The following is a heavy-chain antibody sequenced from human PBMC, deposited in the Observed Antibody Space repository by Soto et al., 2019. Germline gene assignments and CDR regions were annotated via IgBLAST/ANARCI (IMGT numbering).Heavy chain of an antibody. CDR2: IIPSFRTA. CDR3: AGSGSYSGWYCDS. CDR1: GGTFSSYA. J-gene: IGHJ4*02. Sequence: QVQLVQSGAEVKKPGSSVKVSCEASGGTFSSYAITWVRQAPGQGLEWMGGIIPSFRTANYAQKFQGRVTITADESTSTAYMELNSLRSEDTAVYYCAGSGSYSGWYCDSWGQGTLVTVSS. D-gene: IGHD3-10*01. V-gene: IGHV1-69*01.